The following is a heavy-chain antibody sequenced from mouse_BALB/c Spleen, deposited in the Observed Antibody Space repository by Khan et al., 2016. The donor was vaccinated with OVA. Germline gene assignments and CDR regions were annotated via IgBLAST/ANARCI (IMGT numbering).Heavy chain of an antibody. D-gene: IGHD2-4*01. V-gene: IGHV1S81*02. CDR2: INPSNGGT. CDR1: GYTFTSYY. CDR3: TRGGAWATMIAGFGY. Sequence: QVQLQQPGAELVKPGASVKLSCKASGYTFTSYYMYWVKQRPGQGLEWIGGINPSNGGTNFNEKFKSKATLTVDKSSITASMQLSSLTSEDSAVSYCTRGGAWATMIAGFGYWGQGTLVTVSA. J-gene: IGHJ3*01.